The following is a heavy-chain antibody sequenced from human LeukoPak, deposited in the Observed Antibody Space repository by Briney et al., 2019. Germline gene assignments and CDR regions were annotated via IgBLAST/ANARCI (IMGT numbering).Heavy chain of an antibody. Sequence: SETLSLTCAVYGGSFSGYYWSWVRQPPGKGLGWIGEINHSGSTNYNPSLKSRVTISVDTSKNQFSLKLSSVTAADTAVYYCARGPGSGWYKEDYWGQGTLVTVSS. V-gene: IGHV4-34*01. CDR3: ARGPGSGWYKEDY. D-gene: IGHD6-19*01. J-gene: IGHJ4*02. CDR2: INHSGST. CDR1: GGSFSGYY.